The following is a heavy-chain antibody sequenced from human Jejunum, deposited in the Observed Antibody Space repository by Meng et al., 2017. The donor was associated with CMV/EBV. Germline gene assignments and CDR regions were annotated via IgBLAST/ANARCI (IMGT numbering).Heavy chain of an antibody. D-gene: IGHD3-9*01. CDR2: ISSSGGFV. CDR3: AKERAYDIDS. CDR1: GFTFSDYG. Sequence: CAASGFTFSDYGMHWVRQAPGKGLEWVSSISSSGGFVYYADSVKGRFTISRDNRKNSVYLEMNSLRAEDTAIYYCAKERAYDIDSWGQGIRVTVSS. J-gene: IGHJ4*02. V-gene: IGHV3-21*01.